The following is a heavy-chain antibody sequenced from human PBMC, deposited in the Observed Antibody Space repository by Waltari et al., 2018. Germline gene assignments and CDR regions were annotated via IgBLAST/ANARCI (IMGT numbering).Heavy chain of an antibody. CDR3: ARVYSSGWYEDY. D-gene: IGHD6-19*01. CDR2: ISSNGGST. V-gene: IGHV3-64*01. Sequence: EVQLVESGGGLVQPGGSLRLSCAASGFTFSSYAMHWVRQAPGKGLEYVSAISSNGGSTYYANSVKGRFTISRDNSKNTLYLQMGSLRAEDMAVYYCARVYSSGWYEDYWGQGTLVTVSS. CDR1: GFTFSSYA. J-gene: IGHJ4*02.